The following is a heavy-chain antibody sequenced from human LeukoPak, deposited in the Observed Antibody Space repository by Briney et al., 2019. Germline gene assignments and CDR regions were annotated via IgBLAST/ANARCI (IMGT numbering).Heavy chain of an antibody. CDR1: GFAVSSNY. V-gene: IGHV3-53*01. CDR2: IYSGGST. J-gene: IGHJ5*02. D-gene: IGHD3-9*01. CDR3: ARIVYDILTGYLQYNWFDP. Sequence: GGSQRLSCAASGFAVSSNYMSWVRQAPGKGLEWVSVIYSGGSTYYADSVKGRFTISRDNSKNTLYLQMNSLRAEDTAVYYCARIVYDILTGYLQYNWFDPWGQGTLVTVSS.